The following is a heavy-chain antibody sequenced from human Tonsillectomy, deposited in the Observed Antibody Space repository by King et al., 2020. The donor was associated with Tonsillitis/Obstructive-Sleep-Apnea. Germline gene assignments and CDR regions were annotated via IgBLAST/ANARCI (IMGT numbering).Heavy chain of an antibody. V-gene: IGHV3-30*01. Sequence: VQLVESGGGVVQPGGSLRLSCAASGFTFSSYSMHWVRQAPGKGLEWVAVISYDGSNKYYADSVKGRFTISRDNSKSTLYLQVNSLRAEDTAVYYCARESRIMITFGYQDAFDIWAKGQWSPSLQ. D-gene: IGHD3-16*01. CDR3: ARESRIMITFGYQDAFDI. CDR1: GFTFSSYS. CDR2: ISYDGSNK. J-gene: IGHJ3*02.